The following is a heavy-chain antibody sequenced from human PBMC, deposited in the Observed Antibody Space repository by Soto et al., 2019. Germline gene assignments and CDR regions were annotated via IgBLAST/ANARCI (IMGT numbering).Heavy chain of an antibody. CDR2: ITPFSGDV. CDR3: ASGGAGSGPFTWELPDH. D-gene: IGHD1-26*01. V-gene: IGHV1-45*02. CDR1: GNTFTYRY. J-gene: IGHJ4*02. Sequence: QMQLVQSGAEVKRTGSTVTVSCKALGNTFTYRYLHWVRQAPGQALAWMGWITPFSGDVHYAQKFQERVTITRDRSINSADMRMSSLRPEDTAMYYCASGGAGSGPFTWELPDHWGQGTLVTVSS.